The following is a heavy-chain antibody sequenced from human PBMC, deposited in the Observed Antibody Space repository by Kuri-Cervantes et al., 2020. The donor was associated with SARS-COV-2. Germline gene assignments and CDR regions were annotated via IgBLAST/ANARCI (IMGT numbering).Heavy chain of an antibody. CDR1: GFTFDGYG. V-gene: IGHV3-20*01. J-gene: IGHJ4*02. CDR3: ARYPGYDSSGYHDY. Sequence: GGSLRLSCAASGFTFDGYGMSWVRQAPGKGLEWVSGINWNGGSTGYADSVKGQFTISRDNAKNSLYLQMNSLRAEDTALYHCARYPGYDSSGYHDYWGQGTLVTVSS. CDR2: INWNGGST. D-gene: IGHD3-22*01.